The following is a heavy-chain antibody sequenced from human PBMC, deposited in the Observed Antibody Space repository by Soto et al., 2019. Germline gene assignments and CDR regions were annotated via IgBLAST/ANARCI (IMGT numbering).Heavy chain of an antibody. CDR2: ISGYNGNT. J-gene: IGHJ5*02. Sequence: QVQLVQSGAEVKKRGASVQVSCKASGYTVTSYGNSWLRQVSAQGVEWMGWISGYNGNTKYAQKVQGRGTLTTDTSTSTDYMELRGLRSDDTAVYYCAKYTMVGSFGLGTFDLWGQGTAVTVSS. CDR1: GYTVTSYG. V-gene: IGHV1-18*04. D-gene: IGHD3-10*01. CDR3: AKYTMVGSFGLGTFDL.